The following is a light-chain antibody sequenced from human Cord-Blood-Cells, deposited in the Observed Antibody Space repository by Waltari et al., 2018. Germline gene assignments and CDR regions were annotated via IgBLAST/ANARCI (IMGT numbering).Light chain of an antibody. Sequence: DIQMNQSPSTLSESVGDRVTITCRASQSISSWLAWYQQKPGKAPKLLIYKASSLESGVPSRFSGSGSGTEFTLTISSLQPDDFATYYCQQYNSYSGTFGQGTKVEIK. CDR1: QSISSW. CDR2: KAS. V-gene: IGKV1-5*03. CDR3: QQYNSYSGT. J-gene: IGKJ1*01.